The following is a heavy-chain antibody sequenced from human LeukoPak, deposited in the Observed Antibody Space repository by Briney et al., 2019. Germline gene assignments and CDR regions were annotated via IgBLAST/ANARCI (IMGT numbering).Heavy chain of an antibody. CDR1: GFTFSSYG. Sequence: GGSLRLSCAASGFTFSSYGMHWVRQAPGKGLEWVAVIWYDGSNKYYADSVKGRFTISRDNSKNTLYLQMNSLRAEDTAVYYCARDGAYYHDSSGPPLDYWGQGTLVTVSS. J-gene: IGHJ4*02. CDR3: ARDGAYYHDSSGPPLDY. V-gene: IGHV3-33*01. CDR2: IWYDGSNK. D-gene: IGHD3-22*01.